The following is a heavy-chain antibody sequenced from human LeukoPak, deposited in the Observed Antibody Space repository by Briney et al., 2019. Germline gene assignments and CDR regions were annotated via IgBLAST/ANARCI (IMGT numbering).Heavy chain of an antibody. V-gene: IGHV3-23*01. D-gene: IGHD3-22*01. CDR2: ISGSGGST. Sequence: GGSLRLSCAASGFTFSSYAMSWVRQAQGKGLEWVSAISGSGGSTYYADYVKGRFTISRDNSKNTLYLQMNSLRAEDTAVYYCAKTRSAYYYDSFYYFDYWGQGTLVTVSS. J-gene: IGHJ4*02. CDR1: GFTFSSYA. CDR3: AKTRSAYYYDSFYYFDY.